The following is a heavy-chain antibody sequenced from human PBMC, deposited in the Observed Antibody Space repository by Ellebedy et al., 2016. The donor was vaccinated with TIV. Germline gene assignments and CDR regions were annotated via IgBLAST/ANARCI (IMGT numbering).Heavy chain of an antibody. V-gene: IGHV4-61*01. CDR2: IYYSGST. Sequence: SETLSLTXTVSGGSVSSGSYYWSWIRQPPGKGLEWIGYIYYSGSTNYNPSLKSRVTISVDTSKNQFSLKLSSVTAADTAVYYCARGLTGTTTNYFDYWGQGTLVTVSS. CDR3: ARGLTGTTTNYFDY. CDR1: GGSVSSGSYY. J-gene: IGHJ4*02. D-gene: IGHD1-7*01.